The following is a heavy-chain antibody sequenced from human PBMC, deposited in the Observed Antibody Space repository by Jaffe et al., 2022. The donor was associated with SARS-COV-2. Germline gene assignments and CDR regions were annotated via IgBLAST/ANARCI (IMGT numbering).Heavy chain of an antibody. CDR1: GFTFSSYS. CDR2: ISSSSSYI. Sequence: EVQLVESGGGLVKPGGSLRLSCAASGFTFSSYSMNWVRQAPGKGLEWVSSISSSSSYIYYADSVKGRFTISRDNAKNSLYLQMNSLRAEDTAVYYCARDLGDYYDSSPVYYFDYWGQGTLVTVSS. V-gene: IGHV3-21*01. CDR3: ARDLGDYYDSSPVYYFDY. D-gene: IGHD3-22*01. J-gene: IGHJ4*02.